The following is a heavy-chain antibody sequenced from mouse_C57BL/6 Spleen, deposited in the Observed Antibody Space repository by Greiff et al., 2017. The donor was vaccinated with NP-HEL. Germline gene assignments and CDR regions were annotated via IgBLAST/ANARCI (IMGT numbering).Heavy chain of an antibody. CDR3: ARRVITTVVEDWYFDV. D-gene: IGHD1-1*01. J-gene: IGHJ1*03. CDR2: IYPGSGNT. CDR1: GYTFTDYY. V-gene: IGHV1-76*01. Sequence: QVQLQQSGAELVRPGASVKLSCKASGYTFTDYYINWVKQRPGQGLEWIARIYPGSGNTYYNEKFKGKATLTAEKSSSTAYMQLSSLTSEDSAVYFCARRVITTVVEDWYFDVWGTGTTVTVSS.